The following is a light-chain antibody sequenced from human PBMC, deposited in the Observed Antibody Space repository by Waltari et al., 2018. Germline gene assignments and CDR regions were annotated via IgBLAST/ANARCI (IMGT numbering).Light chain of an antibody. CDR1: QTISNNY. J-gene: IGKJ2*01. Sequence: EIVLTPSPGTLSLSPGERATLSCRASQTISNNYLAWYQAKPGQAPRLLIYAVSHRATGIPDRFSGGGSGTDFTLTISRLEPEDFAVYYCQQFGGSPKYTFGQGTKLEIK. V-gene: IGKV3-20*01. CDR2: AVS. CDR3: QQFGGSPKYT.